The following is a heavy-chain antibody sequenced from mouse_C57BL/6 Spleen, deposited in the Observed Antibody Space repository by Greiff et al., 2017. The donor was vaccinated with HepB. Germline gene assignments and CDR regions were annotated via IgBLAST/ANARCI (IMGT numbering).Heavy chain of an antibody. D-gene: IGHD2-3*01. Sequence: EVQLVEPGGGLVQPKGSLKLSCAASGFSFNTYAMNWVRQAPGKGLDWVARIRSKSNNYATYYADSVKDRFTISRDDSESMLYLQMNNLKTEDTAMYYCMRHDYDCYFYAMDNWGKGTSVTVSS. J-gene: IGHJ4*01. V-gene: IGHV10-1*01. CDR1: GFSFNTYA. CDR3: MRHDYDCYFYAMDN. CDR2: IRSKSNNYAT.